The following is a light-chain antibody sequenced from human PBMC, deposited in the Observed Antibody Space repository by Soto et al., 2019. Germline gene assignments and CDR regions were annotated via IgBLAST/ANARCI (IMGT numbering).Light chain of an antibody. CDR2: DAS. V-gene: IGKV3-11*01. J-gene: IGKJ4*01. Sequence: EIVMTQSPATLSVSPGERATLSCRASQSVSSYLAWYQQKPGQAPRLLIYDASNRATGIPARFSGSGSGTDFTLTISSLEPEDIAVYYCQQRSNWRVTFGGGTKVDI. CDR1: QSVSSY. CDR3: QQRSNWRVT.